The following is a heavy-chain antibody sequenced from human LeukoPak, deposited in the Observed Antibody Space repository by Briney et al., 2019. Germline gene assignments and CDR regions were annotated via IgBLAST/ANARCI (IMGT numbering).Heavy chain of an antibody. CDR1: GYSFTNYG. J-gene: IGHJ3*02. CDR3: ARDLSDYGSQDAFDI. CDR2: ISGYNSKP. Sequence: ASVKVSCKTSGYSFTNYGITWVRQAPGQGLEWMGWISGYNSKPFYAQNFQGRVTMTTDTSTSTVYMELRSLRSDDTAVYYCARDLSDYGSQDAFDIWGQGTMVTASS. D-gene: IGHD4-17*01. V-gene: IGHV1-18*01.